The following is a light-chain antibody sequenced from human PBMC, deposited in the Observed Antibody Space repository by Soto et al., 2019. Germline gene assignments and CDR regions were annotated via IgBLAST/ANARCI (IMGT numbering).Light chain of an antibody. V-gene: IGKV1-5*01. CDR1: QTISSW. Sequence: DIQMTQSPSTLSASVGDRVTITCRASQTISSWLAWYQQKPGKAPELLIYDASTLESGVPSRFSGSGSGTEFSLTISSLQPDDFATYYCQQYKRYWTFGQGTKVDIK. CDR2: DAS. J-gene: IGKJ1*01. CDR3: QQYKRYWT.